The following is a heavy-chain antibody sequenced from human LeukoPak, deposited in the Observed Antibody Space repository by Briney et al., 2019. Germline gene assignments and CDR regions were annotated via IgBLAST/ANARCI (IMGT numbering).Heavy chain of an antibody. V-gene: IGHV3-66*01. CDR3: ARDQRVRRGYYYGMDV. Sequence: GGSLRLSCAASGFTVSSNYMSWVRQAPGKGLEWVSVIYSGGSTYYADSVKGRFTISRDNSKNTLYLQMNSLRAEDTAVYYCARDQRVRRGYYYGMDVWGQGTTVTVSS. D-gene: IGHD2-8*01. CDR2: IYSGGST. CDR1: GFTVSSNY. J-gene: IGHJ6*02.